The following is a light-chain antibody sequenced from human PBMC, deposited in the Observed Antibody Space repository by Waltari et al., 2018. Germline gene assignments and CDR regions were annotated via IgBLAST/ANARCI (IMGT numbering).Light chain of an antibody. CDR3: QQSYSTLIT. CDR2: DAS. J-gene: IGKJ3*01. V-gene: IGKV1-39*01. CDR1: QSITTY. Sequence: DIQMTQSPSSLSASVGDRVTITCRASQSITTYLNWYQQKPGKAPKLLIYDASSLQSGVPSRFSGSGSVTDFTLTISSLQPEDFATYYCQQSYSTLITFGPGTKVEIK.